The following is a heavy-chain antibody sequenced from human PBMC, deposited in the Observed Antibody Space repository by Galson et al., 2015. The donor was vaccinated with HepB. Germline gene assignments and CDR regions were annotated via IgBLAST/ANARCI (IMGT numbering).Heavy chain of an antibody. CDR1: GFTYSSHS. CDR2: ICSSSSHI. V-gene: IGHV3-48*02. J-gene: IGHJ4*02. Sequence: SLRVYSVDYGFTYSSHSMNCVREAPGKGLEWVSYICSSSSHIYYADSVKVRFTISRDNAKNSLYLQMNSLRDEDTTVYYCARDEFLWFGELFDYWGQGTLVTVSS. CDR3: ARDEFLWFGELFDY. D-gene: IGHD3-10*01.